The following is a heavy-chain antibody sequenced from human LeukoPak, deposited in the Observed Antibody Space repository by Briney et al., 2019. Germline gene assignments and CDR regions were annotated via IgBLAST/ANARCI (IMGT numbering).Heavy chain of an antibody. V-gene: IGHV3-23*01. CDR1: GFTFGSYG. Sequence: GGSLRLSCAASGFTFGSYGMSWVRQAPGKGLEWVSFITTNGGRTSYADSVEGRFTISRDNPRNTLYMQMNSLRDEDTAVYYCAIMHGYYDGTGYWVQWGQGTLVTVSS. J-gene: IGHJ1*01. CDR3: AIMHGYYDGTGYWVQ. D-gene: IGHD3-22*01. CDR2: ITTNGGRT.